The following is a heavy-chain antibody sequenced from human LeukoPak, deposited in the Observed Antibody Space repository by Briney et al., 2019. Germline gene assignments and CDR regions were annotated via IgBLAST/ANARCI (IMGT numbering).Heavy chain of an antibody. J-gene: IGHJ4*02. D-gene: IGHD3-10*01. CDR1: GYTFSNYG. Sequence: ASVKVSCKASGYTFSNYGISWVRQAPGQGLEWVGIINPSDGDRRNAQKFQGRVTMTRDMSTSTVYMELSSLRSEDTAVYYCAKDGGSYSADYWGQGTLVTISS. CDR3: AKDGGSYSADY. CDR2: INPSDGDR. V-gene: IGHV1-46*01.